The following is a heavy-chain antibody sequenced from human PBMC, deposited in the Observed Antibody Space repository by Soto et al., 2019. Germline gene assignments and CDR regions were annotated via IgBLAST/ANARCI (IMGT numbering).Heavy chain of an antibody. CDR2: INPMGGST. CDR1: VYTFINYY. Sequence: ASVTVSCTESVYTFINYYIHWVRQAPGQGLEWMAIINPMGGSTNYAQEFQGRVTLTSDTSTSTVYMELSSLRFEDTALFYCARDLAAGDLWGQGTLVTVSS. D-gene: IGHD6-13*01. J-gene: IGHJ5*02. V-gene: IGHV1-46*01. CDR3: ARDLAAGDL.